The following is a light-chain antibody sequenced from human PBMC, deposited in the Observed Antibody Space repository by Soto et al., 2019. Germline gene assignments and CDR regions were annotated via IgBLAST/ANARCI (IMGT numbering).Light chain of an antibody. CDR2: GNN. CDR1: SSNIGAGYD. Sequence: QSVLTQPPSVSGAPGQRVTISCTGSSSNIGAGYDVHWYQQLPGTAPKLLIYGNNNRPSGVPDRFSGSKSGTSASLAITGLQAEDEADYYCHSYDSSLSGWVFGGGTKL. J-gene: IGLJ3*02. CDR3: HSYDSSLSGWV. V-gene: IGLV1-40*01.